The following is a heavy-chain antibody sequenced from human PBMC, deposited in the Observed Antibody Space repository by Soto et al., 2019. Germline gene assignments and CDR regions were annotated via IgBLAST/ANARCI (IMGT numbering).Heavy chain of an antibody. D-gene: IGHD6-6*01. V-gene: IGHV3-74*01. CDR3: ARDFAARLYYFDY. CDR2: INSDGMSP. Sequence: GGSLRLSCEASGFTFSNYWMHWVRQVPGKGLVWVSRINSDGMSPRFADSVKGRLTISRDNSKNTLYLQMNSLRAEDTAVYYCARDFAARLYYFDYWGQGTLVTVSS. J-gene: IGHJ4*02. CDR1: GFTFSNYW.